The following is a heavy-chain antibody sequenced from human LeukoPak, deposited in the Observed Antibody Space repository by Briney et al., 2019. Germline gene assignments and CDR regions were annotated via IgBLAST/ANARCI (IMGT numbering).Heavy chain of an antibody. J-gene: IGHJ4*02. CDR3: TSGRASSPPLWFGELLQMGLDY. CDR2: IRSKAYGGTT. Sequence: PGRSLRLSCTASGFTFGDYAMSWVRQAPGKGLEWVGFIRSKAYGGTTEYAASVKGRFTISRDDSKSIAYLQMNSLKTEDTAVYYCTSGRASSPPLWFGELLQMGLDYWGQGTLVTVSS. CDR1: GFTFGDYA. V-gene: IGHV3-49*04. D-gene: IGHD3-10*01.